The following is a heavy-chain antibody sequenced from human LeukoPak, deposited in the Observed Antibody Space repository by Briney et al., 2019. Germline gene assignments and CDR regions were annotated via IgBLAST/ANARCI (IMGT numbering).Heavy chain of an antibody. Sequence: SQTLSLTCAISGDSVSSNSAAWNWIRQSPSRGLEWLGRTYYRSKWYNDYAVSVKSRITINPDTSKNQFSLKLSSVTAADTAVYYCARAGPHYYGSGSYYFDYWGQGTLVTVSS. CDR2: TYYRSKWYN. J-gene: IGHJ4*02. D-gene: IGHD3-10*01. CDR3: ARAGPHYYGSGSYYFDY. CDR1: GDSVSSNSAA. V-gene: IGHV6-1*01.